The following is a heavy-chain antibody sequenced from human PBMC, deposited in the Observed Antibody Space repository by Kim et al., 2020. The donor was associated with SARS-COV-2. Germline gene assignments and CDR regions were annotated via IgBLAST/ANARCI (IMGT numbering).Heavy chain of an antibody. CDR3: ARESGGGESLRGAVFFDY. D-gene: IGHD3-10*01. Sequence: KSRVTISGDTSKNQFSLRLSSVTAADTAVYYCARESGGGESLRGAVFFDYWGQGTLVTVSS. J-gene: IGHJ4*02. V-gene: IGHV4-31*02.